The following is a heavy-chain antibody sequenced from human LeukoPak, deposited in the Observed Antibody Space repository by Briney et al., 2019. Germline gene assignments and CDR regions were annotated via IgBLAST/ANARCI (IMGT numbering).Heavy chain of an antibody. J-gene: IGHJ4*02. Sequence: SETLSLTCAVSGGSISSSNWWSWVRQPPGKGLEWIGEIYHSGSTNYNPSLKSRVTISVDKSKNQFSLKLSSVTAADTAVYYCAGYSRFQSGDDYWGQGTLVTVSS. V-gene: IGHV4-4*02. CDR3: AGYSRFQSGDDY. CDR2: IYHSGST. CDR1: GGSISSSNW. D-gene: IGHD6-13*01.